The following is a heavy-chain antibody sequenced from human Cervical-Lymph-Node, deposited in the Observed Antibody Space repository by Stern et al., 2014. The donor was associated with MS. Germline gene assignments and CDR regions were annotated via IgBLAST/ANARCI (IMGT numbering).Heavy chain of an antibody. Sequence: VQLVESGPGLVKPSETLSLPCTVSGGSIGTYYWSWIRQSPGKGLEWIGDIYYRGSTNYKPSLQSRVTISLDTSKNLFSLRLNSVTAADTAVYYCARSAGYCSSTSCYFYGMDVWGQGTTVIVSS. CDR1: GGSIGTYY. J-gene: IGHJ6*02. V-gene: IGHV4-59*01. CDR3: ARSAGYCSSTSCYFYGMDV. CDR2: IYYRGST. D-gene: IGHD2-2*03.